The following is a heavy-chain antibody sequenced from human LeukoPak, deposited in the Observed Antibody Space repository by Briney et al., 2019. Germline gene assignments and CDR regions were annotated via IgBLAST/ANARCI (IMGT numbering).Heavy chain of an antibody. J-gene: IGHJ4*02. CDR2: ISFDGSKK. CDR3: AKVFEWDGYNNGPFYY. D-gene: IGHD5-24*01. CDR1: GLTFSTYG. Sequence: GGSLRLSCAASGLTFSTYGMYWVRQAPGKGLEWVAGISFDGSKKYFVDSVKGRFTISRDNSKNTLYLQMNSLRAEDTAVYYCAKVFEWDGYNNGPFYYWGQGTLVTVSS. V-gene: IGHV3-30*18.